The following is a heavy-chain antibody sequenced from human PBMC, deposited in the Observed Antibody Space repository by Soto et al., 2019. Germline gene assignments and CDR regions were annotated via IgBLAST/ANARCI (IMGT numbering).Heavy chain of an antibody. D-gene: IGHD6-6*01. V-gene: IGHV3-21*01. CDR3: ARGCLSYSSSYGY. CDR1: GFTFSSYS. Sequence: RLSCAASGFTFSSYSMNWVRQAPGRGLEWVSSISSSSSYIYYADSVKGRFTISRDNAKNSLYLQMNSLRAEDTAVYYCARGCLSYSSSYGYWGQGTLVTVSS. J-gene: IGHJ4*02. CDR2: ISSSSSYI.